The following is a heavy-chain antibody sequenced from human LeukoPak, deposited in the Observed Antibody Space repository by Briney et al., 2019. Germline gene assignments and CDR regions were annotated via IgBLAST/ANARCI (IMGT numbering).Heavy chain of an antibody. J-gene: IGHJ4*02. D-gene: IGHD1-26*01. Sequence: PSETLSLTCTVSGGSISSYYWSWIRQPPGKGLEWIGCIYYSGSTNYNPSLKSRVTISVDTPKNQFSLKLSSVTAADTAVYYCAREGETFDYWGQGTLVTVSS. CDR2: IYYSGST. V-gene: IGHV4-59*01. CDR3: AREGETFDY. CDR1: GGSISSYY.